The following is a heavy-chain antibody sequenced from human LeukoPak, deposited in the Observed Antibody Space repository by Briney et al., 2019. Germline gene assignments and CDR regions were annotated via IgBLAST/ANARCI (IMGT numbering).Heavy chain of an antibody. V-gene: IGHV1-2*02. D-gene: IGHD6-6*01. Sequence: GASVKVSCKASGYIFTGYYMHWVRQAPGQGLEWMGWINPNTGATNYAQKFQGRVTMTRDTSISTVYMELSRLRSDDTAVYYCATDNKRSSSDYWGQGTLVTVSS. CDR2: INPNTGAT. CDR3: ATDNKRSSSDY. CDR1: GYIFTGYY. J-gene: IGHJ4*02.